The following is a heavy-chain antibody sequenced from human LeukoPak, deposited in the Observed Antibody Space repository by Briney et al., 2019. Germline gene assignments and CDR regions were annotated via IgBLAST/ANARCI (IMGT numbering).Heavy chain of an antibody. J-gene: IGHJ4*02. V-gene: IGHV3-30*03. D-gene: IGHD2-15*01. Sequence: GGSLRLSCAASGFTFSSYGMHWVRQAPGKGLEWVAVISYDGSNKYYADSVKGRFTISRDNAKNSLYLQMNSLRAEDTAVYYCARSPRYCSGGSCYSGGDYWGQGTLVTVSS. CDR3: ARSPRYCSGGSCYSGGDY. CDR2: ISYDGSNK. CDR1: GFTFSSYG.